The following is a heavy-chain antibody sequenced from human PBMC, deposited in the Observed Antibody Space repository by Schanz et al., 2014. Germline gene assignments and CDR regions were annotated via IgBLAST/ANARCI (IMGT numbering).Heavy chain of an antibody. Sequence: EVQLVQSGGGLVQPGGSLRLSCAASGFTFSSHWMHWVRQDPGKGLVWVARINSVGSNTYYADSVRGRFTMSRDNSKNTLYLQMNSLRAGDAAVYYCARIGGSVFDYWAQGTLVTVSS. CDR3: ARIGGSVFDY. D-gene: IGHD3-10*01. CDR1: GFTFSSHW. J-gene: IGHJ4*02. V-gene: IGHV3-74*01. CDR2: INSVGSNT.